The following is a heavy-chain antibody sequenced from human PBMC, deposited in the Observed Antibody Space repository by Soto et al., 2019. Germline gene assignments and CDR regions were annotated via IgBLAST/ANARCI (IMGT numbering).Heavy chain of an antibody. V-gene: IGHV4-59*08. J-gene: IGHJ6*02. CDR2: VYYTGDT. Sequence: QVQLQQSGPRLVKPSEILSLTCTVSSGPDRSHNWGWIRQPPGRGLEWIGYVYYTGDTAYNPSLRSRVSISADTSTNDISLTLSSVTAADTAVYYCVRQGIDYLHGLVDVWGQGTTVSVSS. D-gene: IGHD4-17*01. CDR1: SGPDRSHN. CDR3: VRQGIDYLHGLVDV.